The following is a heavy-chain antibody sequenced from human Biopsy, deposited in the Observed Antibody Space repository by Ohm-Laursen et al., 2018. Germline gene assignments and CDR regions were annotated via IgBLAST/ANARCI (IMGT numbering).Heavy chain of an antibody. CDR2: NIPILGTG. J-gene: IGHJ3*02. V-gene: IGHV1-69*06. CDR3: ASDDSRSEKNAFDI. Sequence: SVKASCKAPGGTFSNYGVNWVRQAPGQGLEWLGGNIPILGTGNYAQKFQDRVTVAADTSTSTATMELRSLRSDDTAVYYCASDDSRSEKNAFDIWGQGTMVTVSS. D-gene: IGHD3-22*01. CDR1: GGTFSNYG.